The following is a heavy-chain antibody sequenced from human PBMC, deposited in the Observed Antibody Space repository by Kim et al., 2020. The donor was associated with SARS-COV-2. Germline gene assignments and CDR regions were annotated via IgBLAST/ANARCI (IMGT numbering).Heavy chain of an antibody. CDR1: GGSFSGYY. CDR3: ARGPYSSSWYSDYYYGMDV. Sequence: SETLSLTCAVYGGSFSGYYWSWIRQPPGKGLEWIGEINHSGSTNYNPSLKSRVTISVDTSKNQFSLKLSSVTAADTAVYYCARGPYSSSWYSDYYYGMDVWGQGTTVTVSS. D-gene: IGHD6-13*01. V-gene: IGHV4-34*01. CDR2: INHSGST. J-gene: IGHJ6*02.